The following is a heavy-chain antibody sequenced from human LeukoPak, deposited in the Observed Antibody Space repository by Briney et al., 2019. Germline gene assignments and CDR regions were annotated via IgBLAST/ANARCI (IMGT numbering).Heavy chain of an antibody. CDR2: INPSGGST. CDR3: ARDVGITVADSFDP. Sequence: GASVEVSCKASGYTFTSYYMHWVRQAPGQGLEWMGIINPSGGSTNYAQKFQGRVTMTTDTSTSTVYMEVRGLRSDDTAMYYCARDVGITVADSFDPWGQGTLVTVSS. V-gene: IGHV1-46*01. CDR1: GYTFTSYY. J-gene: IGHJ5*02. D-gene: IGHD6-13*01.